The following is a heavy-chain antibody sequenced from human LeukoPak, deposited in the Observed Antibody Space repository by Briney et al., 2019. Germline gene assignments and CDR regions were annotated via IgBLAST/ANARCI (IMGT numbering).Heavy chain of an antibody. J-gene: IGHJ4*02. CDR1: GFTFSSYA. CDR3: ARIQGSGSYPSPFDY. V-gene: IGHV3-23*01. CDR2: ISGSGGST. D-gene: IGHD3-10*01. Sequence: GGSLRLFCAASGFTFSSYAMSWVRQAPGKGLEWVSAISGSGGSTYYADSVKGRFTISRDNSKNTLYLQMNSLRAEDTAVYYCARIQGSGSYPSPFDYWGQGTLVTVSS.